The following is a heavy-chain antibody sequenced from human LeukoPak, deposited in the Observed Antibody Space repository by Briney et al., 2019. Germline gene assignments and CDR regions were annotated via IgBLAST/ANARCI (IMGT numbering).Heavy chain of an antibody. V-gene: IGHV4-4*07. CDR3: AGRAQTTGWSFDY. D-gene: IGHD6-19*01. J-gene: IGHJ4*02. CDR2: IHTSGST. Sequence: SETLSLTCIVSGGSISSYYWSWIRQPAGKGLEWIGQIHTSGSTNYNPSLKSRVAMSVDTSKNQFTLELSSVTAADTAVYYCAGRAQTTGWSFDYWGQGALVTVSS. CDR1: GGSISSYY.